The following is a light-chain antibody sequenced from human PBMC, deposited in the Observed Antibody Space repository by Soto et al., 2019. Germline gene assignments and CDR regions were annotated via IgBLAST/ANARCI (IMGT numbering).Light chain of an antibody. CDR2: EDS. J-gene: IGLJ1*01. CDR1: SSDVGGYNY. Sequence: QSALTQPPSASGSPGQSVTISCTGTSSDVGGYNYVSWYQQHPGKAPKLMIYEDSKRPSGVPDRFSGSKSGTTASLAITGLQAEDEADYYCQSYDSSLSGYVFGTGTKVTVL. CDR3: QSYDSSLSGYV. V-gene: IGLV2-8*01.